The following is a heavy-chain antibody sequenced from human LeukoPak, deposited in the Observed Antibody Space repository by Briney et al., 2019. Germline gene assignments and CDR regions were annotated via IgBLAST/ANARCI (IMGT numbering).Heavy chain of an antibody. CDR1: GYTFNTYG. J-gene: IGHJ2*01. CDR3: ARDLEMATTLYWYFDL. Sequence: ASVKVSCKPSGYTFNTYGISWVRRAPGQGLEWMGWTSPYNGNTNYAQKFQGRVTMTTDTSTSTAYMELSSLRSEDTAVYYCARDLEMATTLYWYFDLWGRGTLVTVSS. V-gene: IGHV1-18*01. CDR2: TSPYNGNT. D-gene: IGHD5-24*01.